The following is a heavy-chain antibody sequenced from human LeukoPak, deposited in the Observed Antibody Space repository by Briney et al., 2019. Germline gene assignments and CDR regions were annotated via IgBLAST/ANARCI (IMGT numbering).Heavy chain of an antibody. CDR2: IYHSGST. Sequence: PSETLSLTCTVSGYSISSGYYWGWIRQPPGKGLEWIGSIYHSGSTYYNPSLQSRVTIAVDTSKSQFPLKLSSVTAADTAVYYCGRSKDILTGYCFDYWGQGTLVTVSS. V-gene: IGHV4-38-2*02. CDR3: GRSKDILTGYCFDY. D-gene: IGHD3-9*01. CDR1: GYSISSGYY. J-gene: IGHJ4*02.